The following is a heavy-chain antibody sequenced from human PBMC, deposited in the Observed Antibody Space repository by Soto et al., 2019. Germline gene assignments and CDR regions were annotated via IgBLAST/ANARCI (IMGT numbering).Heavy chain of an antibody. Sequence: EVHLVESGGDLVQPGGSLRLSCATSGFTLNDYYISWVRQVPGKGLEWVGNIKGDGSDPHYVDSVKGRFTISRDNAENLIYLQMNHLRVEDTAMYYCARDPVTADWGQGTPVTVSS. CDR3: ARDPVTAD. V-gene: IGHV3-7*03. J-gene: IGHJ4*02. CDR1: GFTLNDYY. CDR2: IKGDGSDP.